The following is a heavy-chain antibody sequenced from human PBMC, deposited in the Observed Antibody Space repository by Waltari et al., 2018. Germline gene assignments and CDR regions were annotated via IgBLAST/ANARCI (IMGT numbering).Heavy chain of an antibody. CDR1: GFTVTTNY. CDR3: VRHVSGYTRATFDV. CDR2: INSNGGT. D-gene: IGHD5-12*01. J-gene: IGHJ6*02. Sequence: EVRLVESGGGLVQPGRSLGRSCAASGFTVTTNYMSWVRQAPGKGLEWVSLINSNGGTYYADSVKDRFTISRDNSKNTLGLQMNSLRAEDTAVYYCVRHVSGYTRATFDVWGQGTTVTVSS. V-gene: IGHV3-66*04.